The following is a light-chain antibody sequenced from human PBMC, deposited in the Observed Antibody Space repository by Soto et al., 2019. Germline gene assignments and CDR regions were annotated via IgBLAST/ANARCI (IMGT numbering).Light chain of an antibody. Sequence: EIVLTPSPGILSLSPGERATLACRASQSISSDHLAWYQQRPGQSPRLLIYGASSRATGIPDRFSGSGSGTDFTLTISRLEPEDFAVYYCQQYGSPITFGQGTRLEIK. CDR3: QQYGSPIT. J-gene: IGKJ5*01. CDR2: GAS. V-gene: IGKV3-20*01. CDR1: QSISSDH.